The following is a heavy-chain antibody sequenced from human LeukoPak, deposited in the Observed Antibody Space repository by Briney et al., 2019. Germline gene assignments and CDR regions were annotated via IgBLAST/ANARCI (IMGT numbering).Heavy chain of an antibody. V-gene: IGHV3-21*01. D-gene: IGHD3-22*01. Sequence: PGGSLRLSCAASGFPFSTYSMNWVRQAPGKGLEWVSSISSSSSFIYYADSVKGRFTISRDNAKNSLYLQMNSLRAEDTAVYYCARDRDSYYDSSGYYYEAYWGQGTLVTVSS. CDR1: GFPFSTYS. J-gene: IGHJ4*02. CDR2: ISSSSSFI. CDR3: ARDRDSYYDSSGYYYEAY.